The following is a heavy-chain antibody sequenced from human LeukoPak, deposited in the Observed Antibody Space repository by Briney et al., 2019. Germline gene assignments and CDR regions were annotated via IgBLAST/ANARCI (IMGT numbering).Heavy chain of an antibody. J-gene: IGHJ4*02. CDR3: AKQLGYCSDGSCYFPY. CDR1: GFSFKDYY. D-gene: IGHD2-15*01. V-gene: IGHV3-23*01. Sequence: GGSLRLSCTASGFSFKDYYMNWVRQAPGKGLEWVSAISNNGGYTYYADSVQGRFTISRDNSKSTLCLQMNSLRAEDTAVYYCAKQLGYCSDGSCYFPYWGQGTLVTVSS. CDR2: ISNNGGYT.